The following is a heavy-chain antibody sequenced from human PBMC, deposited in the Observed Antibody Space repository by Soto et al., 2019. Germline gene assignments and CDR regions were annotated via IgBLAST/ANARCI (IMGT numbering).Heavy chain of an antibody. D-gene: IGHD6-19*01. Sequence: SGGSLRLSCAASGFTFDDYGMSWVRQAPGKGLEWVSGINWNGGSTGYADSVKGRFTISRDNAKNSLYLQMNSLRAEDTALYHCARDPTTSRIAVAGTDYWGQGALVTVSS. V-gene: IGHV3-20*01. CDR1: GFTFDDYG. CDR3: ARDPTTSRIAVAGTDY. J-gene: IGHJ4*02. CDR2: INWNGGST.